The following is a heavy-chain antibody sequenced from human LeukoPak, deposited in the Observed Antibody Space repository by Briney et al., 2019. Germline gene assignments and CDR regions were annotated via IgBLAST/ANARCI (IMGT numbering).Heavy chain of an antibody. J-gene: IGHJ3*02. D-gene: IGHD4-17*01. V-gene: IGHV3-73*01. CDR3: TRHGDDYGDYYAFDI. CDR2: IRSKANSYAT. CDR1: GFTFSGSA. Sequence: GGSLRLSCAASGFTFSGSAMHWVRQASGKGLEWVGRIRSKANSYATAYAASVKGRFTISRDDSKNTAYLQMNSLKTGDTAVYYCTRHGDDYGDYYAFDIWGQGTMVTVSS.